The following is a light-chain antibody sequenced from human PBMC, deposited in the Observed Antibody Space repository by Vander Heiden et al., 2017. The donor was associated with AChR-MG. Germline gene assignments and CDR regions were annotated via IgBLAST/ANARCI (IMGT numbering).Light chain of an antibody. CDR2: AAS. CDR1: QSISSY. J-gene: IGKJ5*01. Sequence: DIQMTQSPSSLSASVGDRVTITCRASQSISSYLNWYQQKPVKAPKLLIYAASSLQSGVPSRFSGSGSGTDFTLTISSLQPEDFATYYCQQSDSIPITFGQGTRLEIK. CDR3: QQSDSIPIT. V-gene: IGKV1-39*01.